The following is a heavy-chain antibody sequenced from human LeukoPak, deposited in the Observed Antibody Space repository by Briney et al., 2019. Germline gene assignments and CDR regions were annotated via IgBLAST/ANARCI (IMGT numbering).Heavy chain of an antibody. Sequence: GGSLRLSCAASGFTFRIYGMSWVRQAPGKGLEWVSGISGSGGSTYYADSVKGRFTISRDNSKNTLYLQMDSLKTEDTAVYYCTGNYYGSGSYADFDYWGQGTLVTVSS. CDR3: TGNYYGSGSYADFDY. CDR1: GFTFRIYG. V-gene: IGHV3-23*01. J-gene: IGHJ4*02. CDR2: ISGSGGST. D-gene: IGHD3-10*01.